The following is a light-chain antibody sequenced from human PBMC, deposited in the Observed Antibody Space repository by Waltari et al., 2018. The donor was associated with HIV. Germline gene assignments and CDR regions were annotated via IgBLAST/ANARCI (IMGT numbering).Light chain of an antibody. J-gene: IGLJ3*02. CDR1: SFNIGGNF. CDR2: EDN. Sequence: QSVLTQPPSVSAVPGQKVSISCSGSSFNIGGNFVSWFQQFPGSAPKLLIYEDNQRPSRIPDRFSGSKSGTSATLGITGLQTGDEADYYCGGWDDNLDGWVFGGGTKLTVL. V-gene: IGLV1-51*02. CDR3: GGWDDNLDGWV.